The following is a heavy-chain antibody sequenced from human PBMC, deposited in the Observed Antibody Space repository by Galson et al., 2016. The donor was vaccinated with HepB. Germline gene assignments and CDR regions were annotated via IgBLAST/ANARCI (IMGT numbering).Heavy chain of an antibody. CDR2: ITSSSSSI. CDR3: AREGYGDFDQIPNYYYYGLDV. V-gene: IGHV3-48*01. Sequence: SLRLSCAASGFTFSRSWMSWVRQAPGKGLEWVSYITSSSSSIYYADSVKGRFTISRDNAKNSLYLQMNSLRGEDTAVYYCAREGYGDFDQIPNYYYYGLDVWGQGTTVTVSS. D-gene: IGHD4-17*01. CDR1: GFTFSRSW. J-gene: IGHJ6*02.